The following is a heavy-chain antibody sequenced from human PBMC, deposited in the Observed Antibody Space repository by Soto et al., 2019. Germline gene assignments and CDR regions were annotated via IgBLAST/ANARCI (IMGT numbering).Heavy chain of an antibody. Sequence: SETLSLTCAVSGYSISSGYYWGWIRQPPGKGLEWIGSIYHSGSTYYNPTLKSRVTISVDTSKNQFSLKLSSVTAADTAVYYCASIAAAGTVPTYGMDVWGQGTTVTVSS. CDR3: ASIAAAGTVPTYGMDV. CDR2: IYHSGST. CDR1: GYSISSGYY. J-gene: IGHJ6*02. D-gene: IGHD6-13*01. V-gene: IGHV4-38-2*01.